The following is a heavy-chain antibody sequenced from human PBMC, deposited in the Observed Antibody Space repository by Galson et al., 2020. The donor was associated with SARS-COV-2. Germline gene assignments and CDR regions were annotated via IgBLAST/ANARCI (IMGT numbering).Heavy chain of an antibody. J-gene: IGHJ4*02. CDR2: INSGST. V-gene: IGHV4-30-4*07. D-gene: IGHD7-27*01. CDR1: GDPVSSGDYS. CDR3: ARETQGENWGEDYFDY. Sequence: SQTLSLTCAISGDPVSSGDYSRSWIRQPPGKGLEWIGHINSGSTSYNPSLESRLTMSIDTSKNQFSLKLSSVTAADTAVYYCARETQGENWGEDYFDYWGQGTLGTVSS.